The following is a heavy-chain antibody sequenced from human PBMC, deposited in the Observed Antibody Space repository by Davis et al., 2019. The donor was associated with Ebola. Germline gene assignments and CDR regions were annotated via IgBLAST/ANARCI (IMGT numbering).Heavy chain of an antibody. J-gene: IGHJ6*03. V-gene: IGHV3-23*01. D-gene: IGHD2/OR15-2a*01. Sequence: PGGSLRLSCAASGFAFDQYAMNWVRQAPGKGLEWVSAISGRGDTTYYTDSVRGRFTISRDNSKNTLFLQMNGLRAEDTAVYYCAFPRGKIAYYYYYMDVWGKGTSVTVSS. CDR2: ISGRGDTT. CDR1: GFAFDQYA. CDR3: AFPRGKIAYYYYYMDV.